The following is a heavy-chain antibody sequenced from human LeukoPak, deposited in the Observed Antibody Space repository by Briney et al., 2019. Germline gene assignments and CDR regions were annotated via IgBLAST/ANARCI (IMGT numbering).Heavy chain of an antibody. CDR1: GFTFSSYS. CDR3: AKALSYYDFWSGYGTWFDP. V-gene: IGHV3-23*01. J-gene: IGHJ5*02. D-gene: IGHD3-3*01. CDR2: ISSSGVRT. Sequence: GGSLRVSCAASGFTFSSYSMNWVRQAPGKGLEWVSAISSSGVRTYYADSVKGRFTISRDNSKNTLYLQMNSLRAEDTAVYYCAKALSYYDFWSGYGTWFDPWGQGTLVTVSS.